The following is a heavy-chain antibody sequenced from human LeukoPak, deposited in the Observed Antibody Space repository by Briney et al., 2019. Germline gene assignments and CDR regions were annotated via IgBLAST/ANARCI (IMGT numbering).Heavy chain of an antibody. CDR2: IYYSGST. CDR3: ATWGEDAFDI. J-gene: IGHJ3*02. Sequence: SETLSLTCTVSGGSISSYYWSWIRQPPGKGLEWIGYIYYSGSTNYNPSLKSRVTISVDTSKNQFSLKLSSVTAADTAVYYCATWGEDAFDIWGQGTMVTVSS. D-gene: IGHD3-16*01. V-gene: IGHV4-59*01. CDR1: GGSISSYY.